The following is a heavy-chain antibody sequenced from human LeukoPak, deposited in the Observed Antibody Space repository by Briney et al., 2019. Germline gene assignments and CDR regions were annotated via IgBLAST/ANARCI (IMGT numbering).Heavy chain of an antibody. V-gene: IGHV3-23*01. CDR3: AEDPRISVVTPSPDY. Sequence: GGSLRLSCAASGFTFSSYAMSWVRQAPGKGLEWVSAISGSTYYADSVKGRFTISRDNSKNTLYLQMNSLRAEDTAVYYCAEDPRISVVTPSPDYWGQGTLVTVSS. CDR1: GFTFSSYA. J-gene: IGHJ4*02. D-gene: IGHD4-23*01. CDR2: ISGST.